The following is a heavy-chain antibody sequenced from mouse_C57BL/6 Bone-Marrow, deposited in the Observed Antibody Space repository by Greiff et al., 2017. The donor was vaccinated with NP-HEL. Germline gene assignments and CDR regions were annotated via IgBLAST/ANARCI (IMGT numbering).Heavy chain of an antibody. D-gene: IGHD1-1*01. J-gene: IGHJ1*03. CDR1: GYTFTSYG. V-gene: IGHV1-81*01. Sequence: QVQLQQSGAELARPGASVKLSCKASGYTFTSYGISWVKQRTGQGLEWIGEIYPRSGNNYYNEKFKGKATLTADQSSSTAYMVLLSLTSEDSAVNFCAIYGRSLWYFDVWGTGTTVTVSS. CDR2: IYPRSGNN. CDR3: AIYGRSLWYFDV.